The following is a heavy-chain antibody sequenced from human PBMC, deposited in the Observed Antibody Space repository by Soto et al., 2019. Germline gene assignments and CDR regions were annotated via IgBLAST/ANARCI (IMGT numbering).Heavy chain of an antibody. CDR1: GYTFTGYY. CDR3: ARGSPLEDIVVVVAADY. D-gene: IGHD2-15*01. CDR2: INPNSGGT. J-gene: IGHJ4*02. Sequence: GASVKVSCKASGYTFTGYYMHWVRQAPGQGLEWMGWINPNSGGTNYAQKFQGWVTMTRDTSISTAYMELSRLRSDDTAVYYCARGSPLEDIVVVVAADYWGQGTLVTV. V-gene: IGHV1-2*04.